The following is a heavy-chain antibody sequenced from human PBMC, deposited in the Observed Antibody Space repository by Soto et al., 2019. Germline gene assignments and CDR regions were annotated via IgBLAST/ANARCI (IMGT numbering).Heavy chain of an antibody. Sequence: QVQLVQSGAEVKKPGSSVKVSCKASGGTFSSSAISWVRQAPGQGLEWMGGIIPIFGTADYAQKFQGRVTITADESTTTAYMELSSLGPADTAVYYCSNGHYSSSSRGWFDPWGQGTLVIVSS. V-gene: IGHV1-69*01. J-gene: IGHJ5*02. CDR1: GGTFSSSA. CDR3: SNGHYSSSSRGWFDP. CDR2: IIPIFGTA. D-gene: IGHD6-13*01.